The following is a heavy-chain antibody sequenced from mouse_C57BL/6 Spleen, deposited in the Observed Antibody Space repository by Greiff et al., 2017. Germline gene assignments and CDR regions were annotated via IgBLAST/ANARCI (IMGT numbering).Heavy chain of an antibody. CDR1: GFTFSSYG. V-gene: IGHV5-6*01. CDR2: ISSGGSYT. Sequence: EVQGVESGGDLVKPGGSLKLSCAASGFTFSSYGMSWVRQTPDKRLEWVATISSGGSYTYYPDSVKGRFTISRDNAKNTLYLQMSSLKSEDTAMYYCARRGEQGYAMDYWGQGTSVTVSS. J-gene: IGHJ4*01. CDR3: ARRGEQGYAMDY.